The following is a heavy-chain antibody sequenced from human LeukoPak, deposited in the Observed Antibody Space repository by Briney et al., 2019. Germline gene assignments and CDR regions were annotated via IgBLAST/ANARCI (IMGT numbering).Heavy chain of an antibody. Sequence: SETLSLTCAVYGGSFGGYYWSWIRQPPGKGLEWIGEINHSGSTNYNPSLKSRVTISVDTSKNQFSLKLSSVTAADTAVYYCARGGRYYDSSGYLKSGLDYWGQGTLVTVSS. D-gene: IGHD3-22*01. J-gene: IGHJ4*02. CDR2: INHSGST. CDR3: ARGGRYYDSSGYLKSGLDY. CDR1: GGSFGGYY. V-gene: IGHV4-34*01.